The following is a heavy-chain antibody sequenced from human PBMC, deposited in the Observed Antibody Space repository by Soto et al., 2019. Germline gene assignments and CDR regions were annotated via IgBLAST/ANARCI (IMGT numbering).Heavy chain of an antibody. CDR3: ARGPTVTHYYYYYYYMDV. V-gene: IGHV3-74*01. CDR2: INSDGSST. Sequence: GGSLRLSCAASGFTFSSYWMHWVRQAPGKGLVWVSRINSDGSSTSYADSVKGRFTISRDNAKNTLYLQMNSLRAEDTAVYYCARGPTVTHYYYYYYYMDVWGKGTTVTVSS. D-gene: IGHD4-17*01. J-gene: IGHJ6*03. CDR1: GFTFSSYW.